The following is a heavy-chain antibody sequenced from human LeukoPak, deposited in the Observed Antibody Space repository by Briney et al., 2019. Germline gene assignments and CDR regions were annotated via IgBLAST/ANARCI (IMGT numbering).Heavy chain of an antibody. CDR2: INPSGGST. CDR1: GYTFTSYY. CDR3: ARGIFRGEAPKRSVDTAMASPGGAPHWFDP. J-gene: IGHJ5*02. V-gene: IGHV1-46*01. D-gene: IGHD5-18*01. Sequence: ASVKVSCKASGYTFTSYYMHWVRQAPGQGLEWMGIINPSGGSTSYAQKFQGRVTMTRDTSTSTVYMELSSLRSEDTAVYYCARGIFRGEAPKRSVDTAMASPGGAPHWFDPWGQGTLVTVSS.